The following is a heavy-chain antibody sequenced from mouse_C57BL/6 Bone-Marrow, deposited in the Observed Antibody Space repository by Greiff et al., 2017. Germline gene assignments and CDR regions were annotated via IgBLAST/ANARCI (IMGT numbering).Heavy chain of an antibody. CDR1: GFNIKDDY. CDR2: IDPENGDT. V-gene: IGHV14-4*01. Sequence: EVQLQQSGAELVRPGASVTLSCTASGFNIKDDYMHWVKQTPEQGLEWIGWIDPENGDTEYASKFQGKATITADTSSNTAYMQLSSLTSEDTAVYYCTTPLCNDYGYWGQGTTLTVSS. D-gene: IGHD6-5*01. CDR3: TTPLCNDYGY. J-gene: IGHJ2*01.